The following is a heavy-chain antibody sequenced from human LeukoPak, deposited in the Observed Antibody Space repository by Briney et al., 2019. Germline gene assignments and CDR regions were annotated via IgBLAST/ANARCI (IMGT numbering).Heavy chain of an antibody. Sequence: SETLSLTCTVSGGSISSSSYYWGWIRQPPGKGLEWIGSIYYSGSTYHNPSLKSRVTISVDTSKNQFSLKLSSVTAADTAVYYCARHSMITFGGVIAPFDYWGQGTLVTVSS. CDR1: GGSISSSSYY. J-gene: IGHJ4*02. CDR3: ARHSMITFGGVIAPFDY. CDR2: IYYSGST. D-gene: IGHD3-16*02. V-gene: IGHV4-39*01.